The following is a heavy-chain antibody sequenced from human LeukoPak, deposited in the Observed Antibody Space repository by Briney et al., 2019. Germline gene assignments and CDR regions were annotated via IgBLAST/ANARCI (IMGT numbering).Heavy chain of an antibody. J-gene: IGHJ4*02. CDR2: IYSGGST. CDR1: GFMFSSYG. V-gene: IGHV3-53*01. D-gene: IGHD3-22*01. CDR3: ARDLSSGQSY. Sequence: GGSLRLSCAASGFMFSSYGMHWVRQAPGKGLEWVSVIYSGGSTYYADSVKGRFTISRDNSKNTLYLQMNSLRAEDTAVYYCARDLSSGQSYWGQGTLVTVSS.